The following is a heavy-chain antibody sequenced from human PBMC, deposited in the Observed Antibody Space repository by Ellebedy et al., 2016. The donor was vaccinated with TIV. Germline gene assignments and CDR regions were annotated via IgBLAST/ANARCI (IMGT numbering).Heavy chain of an antibody. CDR1: GYTFALYT. Sequence: AASVKVSCKASGYTFALYTMHWVRQAPGQRLEWLGWLNTDTGNTEYSQHFQGRVTFTTDTAASTVYMSLSSLGSEDTAVYYCAKDRGGTGDFDYWGQGTLVTVSS. J-gene: IGHJ4*02. V-gene: IGHV1-3*04. CDR2: LNTDTGNT. D-gene: IGHD3-16*01. CDR3: AKDRGGTGDFDY.